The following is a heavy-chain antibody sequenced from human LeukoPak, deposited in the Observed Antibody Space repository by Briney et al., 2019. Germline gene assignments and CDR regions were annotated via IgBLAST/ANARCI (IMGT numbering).Heavy chain of an antibody. D-gene: IGHD3-10*01. V-gene: IGHV3-30*18. J-gene: IGHJ4*02. CDR2: ISYDGGNK. CDR1: GFTFSSYG. CDR3: AKDGTLYGSGSYYKALDY. Sequence: GGSLRLSCAASGFTFSSYGMHWVRQAPGKGLEWVSVISYDGGNKYYADSVKGRFTISRDNSKNTLYLQMNSLRAEDTAVYYCAKDGTLYGSGSYYKALDYWGQGTLVTVSS.